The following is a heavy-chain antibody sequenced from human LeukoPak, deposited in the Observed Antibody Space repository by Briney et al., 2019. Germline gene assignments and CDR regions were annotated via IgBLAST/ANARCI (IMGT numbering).Heavy chain of an antibody. V-gene: IGHV3-30-3*01. CDR1: GFTFSSYA. CDR2: ISYDGSNK. J-gene: IGHJ4*02. D-gene: IGHD4-17*01. Sequence: PGGSLRLSCAASGFTFSSYAMHWVRQAPGKGLEWVAVISYDGSNKYYADSVKGRFTISRDNSKNTLYLQMNSLRAEDTAVYYCARDREPPTDIFDYWGQGTLVTVSS. CDR3: ARDREPPTDIFDY.